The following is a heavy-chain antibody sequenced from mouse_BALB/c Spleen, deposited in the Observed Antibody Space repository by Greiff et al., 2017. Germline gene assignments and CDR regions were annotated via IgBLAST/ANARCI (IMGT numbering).Heavy chain of an antibody. CDR1: GFTFSSYA. J-gene: IGHJ2*01. Sequence: EVQLMESGGGLVKPGGSLKLSCAASGFTFSSYAMSWVRQTPEKRLEWVATISSGGSYTYYPDSVKGRFTISRDNAKNTLYLQMSSLRSEDTAMYYCARRANWDEGGYFDYWGQGTTLTVSS. V-gene: IGHV5-9-3*01. CDR2: ISSGGSYT. CDR3: ARRANWDEGGYFDY. D-gene: IGHD4-1*01.